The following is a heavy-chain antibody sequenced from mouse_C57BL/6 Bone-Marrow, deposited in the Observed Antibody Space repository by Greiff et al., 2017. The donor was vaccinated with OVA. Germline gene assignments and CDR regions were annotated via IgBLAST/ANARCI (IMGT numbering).Heavy chain of an antibody. D-gene: IGHD2-12*01. J-gene: IGHJ1*01. V-gene: IGHV1-74*01. CDR2: IHPSDSDT. Sequence: QVQLQQPGAELVKPGASVKVSCKASGYTFTSYWMHWVKQRPGQGLEWIGRIHPSDSDTNYNHKFTGKATVTVDKSSSTAYMQLSSLTSEDSAVYYCAINYKPYWYFGVWGAGTTVTVSS. CDR1: GYTFTSYW. CDR3: AINYKPYWYFGV.